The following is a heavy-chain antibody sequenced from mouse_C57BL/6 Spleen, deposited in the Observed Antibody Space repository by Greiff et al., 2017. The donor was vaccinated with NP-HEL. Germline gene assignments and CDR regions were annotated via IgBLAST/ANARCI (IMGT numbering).Heavy chain of an antibody. V-gene: IGHV1-53*01. CDR3: ARSVVGDYYAMDY. Sequence: VQLQQPGTELVKPGASVKLSCKASGYTFTSYWMHWVKQRPGQGLEWIGNINPSNGGTNYNEKFKSKATLTVDKSSSTAYMQLSSLTSEDSAVYYCARSVVGDYYAMDYWGQGTSVTVSS. J-gene: IGHJ4*01. D-gene: IGHD1-1*01. CDR2: INPSNGGT. CDR1: GYTFTSYW.